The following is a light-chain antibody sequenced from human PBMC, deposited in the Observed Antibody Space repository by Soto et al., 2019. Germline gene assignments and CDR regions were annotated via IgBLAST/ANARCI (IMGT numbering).Light chain of an antibody. Sequence: QPVLTHSPSASASLGASVKLTCTLSSGHSFYAIAWHQQQPEKGPRYLMKLNSDGSHSKGDGIPDRFSGSSSGAERYLTISSLQSEDEADYYCQTWGSGIVVFGGGTQLTVL. CDR3: QTWGSGIVV. V-gene: IGLV4-69*02. J-gene: IGLJ2*01. CDR2: LNSDGSH. CDR1: SGHSFYA.